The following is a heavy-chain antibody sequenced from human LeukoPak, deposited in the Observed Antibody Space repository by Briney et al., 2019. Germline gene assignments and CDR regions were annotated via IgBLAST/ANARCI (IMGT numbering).Heavy chain of an antibody. D-gene: IGHD3-10*01. J-gene: IGHJ3*01. V-gene: IGHV3-23*01. CDR3: GKDPNGDSVGAFDF. CDR1: GFTLSGHS. CDR2: IKETGGTT. Sequence: GGSLRLSCAVSGFTLSGHSLIWVRQAPGKGLEWIAAIKETGGTTYYADSVKGLCTIAGDSASNTVYLQMNSLRADDAARYFGGKDPNGDSVGAFDFWGPGKLVTVSS.